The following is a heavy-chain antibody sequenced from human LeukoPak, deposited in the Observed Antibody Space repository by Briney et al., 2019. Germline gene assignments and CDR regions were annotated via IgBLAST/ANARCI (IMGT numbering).Heavy chain of an antibody. CDR2: IKQDGSEK. CDR3: ARDFRFLDDY. V-gene: IGHV3-7*01. CDR1: GFTFSTYW. D-gene: IGHD3-3*01. J-gene: IGHJ4*02. Sequence: GGSLRLSCAASGFTFSTYWMTWVRQAPGKGLEWVANIKQDGSEKYYVDSVKGRFTISRDNAKNSLYLQMDSLRAEDTAMYYCARDFRFLDDYWGQGTLVTVSS.